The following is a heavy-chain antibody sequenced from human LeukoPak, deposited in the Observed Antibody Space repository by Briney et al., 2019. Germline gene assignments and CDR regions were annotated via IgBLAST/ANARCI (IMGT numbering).Heavy chain of an antibody. CDR1: GYTFTGYY. D-gene: IGHD2-2*01. J-gene: IGHJ6*02. Sequence: ASVKVSCKASGYTFTGYYMHWVRQAPGQGLEWMGWINPSGGSTSYAQKFQGRVTMTRDTSTSTVYMELSSLRSEDTAVYYCARLGYCSSTSCYSHYYYGMDVWGQGTTVTVSS. CDR3: ARLGYCSSTSCYSHYYYGMDV. CDR2: INPSGGST. V-gene: IGHV1-46*01.